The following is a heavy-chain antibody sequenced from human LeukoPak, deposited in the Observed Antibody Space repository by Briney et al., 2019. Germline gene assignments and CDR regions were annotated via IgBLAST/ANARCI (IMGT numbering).Heavy chain of an antibody. Sequence: SQTLSLTCTVSGGSISSGGYYWSWIRQHPGKGLEWIGYIYYSGSTYYNPSLKSRVTISVDTSKNQFSLKLSSVTAADTAVYYCARSRHSEYHYDAGGYPLNWFDSWGQGTQVTVSA. CDR3: ARSRHSEYHYDAGGYPLNWFDS. CDR1: GGSISSGGYY. V-gene: IGHV4-31*03. D-gene: IGHD3-22*01. CDR2: IYYSGST. J-gene: IGHJ5*01.